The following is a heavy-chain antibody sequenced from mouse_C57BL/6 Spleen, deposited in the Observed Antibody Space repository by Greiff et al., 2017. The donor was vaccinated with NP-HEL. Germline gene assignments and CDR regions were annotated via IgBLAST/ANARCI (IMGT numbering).Heavy chain of an antibody. CDR2: INPNNGGT. V-gene: IGHV1-22*01. CDR1: GYTFTDYN. Sequence: EVQLQQSGPELVKPGASVKMSCKASGYTFTDYNMHWVKQSHGKSLEWIGYINPNNGGTSYNQKFKGKATLTVNKSSSTAYMGLRSLTSEDSAVYYCAHSNYEGVWFAYWGQGTLVTVSA. J-gene: IGHJ3*01. D-gene: IGHD2-5*01. CDR3: AHSNYEGVWFAY.